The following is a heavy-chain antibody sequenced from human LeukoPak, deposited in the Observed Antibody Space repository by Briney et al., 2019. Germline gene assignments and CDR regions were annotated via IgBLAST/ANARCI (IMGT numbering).Heavy chain of an antibody. Sequence: EASVKASCKASGYSFTDHYLHWLRQAPGQGLEWMAWIHPKTGVTNYAERFQGRLSLTRDTSISTLYMELHSLTSDDTAVYYCARDHNWGPDYWGQGTLVSVSS. CDR2: IHPKTGVT. CDR1: GYSFTDHY. CDR3: ARDHNWGPDY. J-gene: IGHJ4*02. D-gene: IGHD7-27*01. V-gene: IGHV1-2*02.